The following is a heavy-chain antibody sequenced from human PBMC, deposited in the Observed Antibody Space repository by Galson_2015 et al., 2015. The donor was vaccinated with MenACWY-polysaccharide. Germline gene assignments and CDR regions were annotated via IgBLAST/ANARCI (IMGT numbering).Heavy chain of an antibody. V-gene: IGHV3-53*01. CDR3: ARHRPRGNGMDV. J-gene: IGHJ6*02. CDR2: IYSGGNT. CDR1: GLIVSANY. D-gene: IGHD1-14*01. Sequence: SPRLSCAASGLIVSANYMAWFRQPPGKGLEWVSTIYSGGNTYYADSVKGRFTISRDNSKNTLYLQMNSLRADDTAMYYCARHRPRGNGMDVWGQGTTVTVSS.